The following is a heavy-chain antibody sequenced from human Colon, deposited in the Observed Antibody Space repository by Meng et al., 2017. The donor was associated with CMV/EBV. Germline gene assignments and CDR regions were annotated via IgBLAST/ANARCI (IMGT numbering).Heavy chain of an antibody. CDR3: ARDWDDYGDYITISDYYYYGMDV. J-gene: IGHJ6*02. D-gene: IGHD4-17*01. Sequence: SVKVSCKASGGTFNRHVISWVRQAPGQGLEWMGGIIPVLGTETYAQKFQGRVTITTDESTATAYMELSSLTSKDTAVYYCARDWDDYGDYITISDYYYYGMDVWGQGTTVTVSS. CDR1: GGTFNRHV. CDR2: IIPVLGTE. V-gene: IGHV1-69*05.